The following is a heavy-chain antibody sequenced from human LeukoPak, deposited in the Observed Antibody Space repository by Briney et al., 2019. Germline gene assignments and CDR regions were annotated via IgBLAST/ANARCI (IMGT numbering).Heavy chain of an antibody. D-gene: IGHD1-26*01. J-gene: IGHJ4*02. CDR1: GGTFSSYA. CDR2: IIPIFGTA. CDR3: ARRPYSGSYGEFDY. Sequence: GASVKVSCKASGGTFSSYAISWVRQAPGQGLEWMGRIIPIFGTANYAQKFQGRVTITTDESTSTAYMELSSLRSEDTAVYYCARRPYSGSYGEFDYWGQGTLVTVSS. V-gene: IGHV1-69*05.